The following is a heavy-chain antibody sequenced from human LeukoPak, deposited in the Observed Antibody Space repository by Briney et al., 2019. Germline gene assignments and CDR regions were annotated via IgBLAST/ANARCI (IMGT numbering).Heavy chain of an antibody. CDR2: IYGSGGT. Sequence: PSETLSLTCTASGVSISNHYWSWIRQPPGKGLEWIGYIYGSGGTNYNPSLKSRVTIAGDTSKNQVSLKVRSVTAADTAVYYCAREVSDYDSDNWFDPWGQGTLVIVSS. J-gene: IGHJ5*02. CDR3: AREVSDYDSDNWFDP. CDR1: GVSISNHY. V-gene: IGHV4-59*11. D-gene: IGHD5-12*01.